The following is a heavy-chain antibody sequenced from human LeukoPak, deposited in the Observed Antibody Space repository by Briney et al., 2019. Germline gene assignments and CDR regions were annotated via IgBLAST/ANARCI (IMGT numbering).Heavy chain of an antibody. J-gene: IGHJ6*03. V-gene: IGHV3-48*01. CDR3: ARDHPDYGDYPYYYYYMDV. D-gene: IGHD4-17*01. CDR2: ISSSSSTI. CDR1: GFTFSSYS. Sequence: GGSLRLSCAASGFTFSSYSMNWVRQAPGKGLEWVSYISSSSSTIYYADSVKGRFTISRDNAKNSLYLQMNSLRAEDTAVYYCARDHPDYGDYPYYYYYMDVWGKGTTVTISS.